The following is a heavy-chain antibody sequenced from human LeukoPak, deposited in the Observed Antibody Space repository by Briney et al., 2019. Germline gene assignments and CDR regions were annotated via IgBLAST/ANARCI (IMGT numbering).Heavy chain of an antibody. Sequence: ASVKVSCEASGYTFTAYYIHWLRQAPGQGPEWMGWINPDSGGTNNAQKFQGRVTMTRNTSISTAYMELSSLRSEDTAVYYCARIETSHYDFWSGSYYWGQGTLVTVSS. CDR2: INPDSGGT. V-gene: IGHV1-2*02. CDR1: GYTFTAYY. D-gene: IGHD3-3*01. CDR3: ARIETSHYDFWSGSYY. J-gene: IGHJ4*02.